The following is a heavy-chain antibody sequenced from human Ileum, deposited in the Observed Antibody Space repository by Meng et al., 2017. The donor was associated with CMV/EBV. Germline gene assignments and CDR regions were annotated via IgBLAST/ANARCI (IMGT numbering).Heavy chain of an antibody. J-gene: IGHJ4*02. Sequence: SCFPFSCCIMNWVRQAPGEGLEWVTTISNSDSSIYYAASVKGRFTITRGNAKNSLYLQMNSLRAEDTAVYYCARGSPRASFTFPGVDYWGQGTLVTVSS. CDR1: CFPFSCCI. CDR3: ARGSPRASFTFPGVDY. CDR2: ISNSDSSI. D-gene: IGHD3-16*01. V-gene: IGHV3-21*01.